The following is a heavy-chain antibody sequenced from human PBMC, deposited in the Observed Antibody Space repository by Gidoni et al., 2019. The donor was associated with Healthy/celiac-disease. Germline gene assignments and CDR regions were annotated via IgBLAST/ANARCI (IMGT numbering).Heavy chain of an antibody. CDR1: GGSISSYY. J-gene: IGHJ1*01. CDR3: AGGYCSGGSCYSGFQH. CDR2: IYTSGST. D-gene: IGHD2-15*01. V-gene: IGHV4-4*07. Sequence: QVQLQESGPGLVKPSETLSLTCTVSGGSISSYYWSWIRQPAGKGLEWIGRIYTSGSTNYNPALKSRVTMSVDTSKNLFSLKLSSVTAADTAVYYCAGGYCSGGSCYSGFQHWGQGTLVTVSS.